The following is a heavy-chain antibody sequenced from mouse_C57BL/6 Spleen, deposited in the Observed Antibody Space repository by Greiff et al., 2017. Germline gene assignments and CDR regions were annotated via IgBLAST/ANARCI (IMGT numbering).Heavy chain of an antibody. CDR3: ARLGVYYDYDWFAY. V-gene: IGHV5-6*01. Sequence: DVQLVESGGDLVKPGGSLKLSCAASGFTFSSYGMSWVRQTPDKRLEWVATISSGGSYTYYPDSVKGRFTISRDNAKNTLYLQMSSLKSEDTAMYYCARLGVYYDYDWFAYWGQGTLVTVSA. J-gene: IGHJ3*01. CDR1: GFTFSSYG. CDR2: ISSGGSYT. D-gene: IGHD2-4*01.